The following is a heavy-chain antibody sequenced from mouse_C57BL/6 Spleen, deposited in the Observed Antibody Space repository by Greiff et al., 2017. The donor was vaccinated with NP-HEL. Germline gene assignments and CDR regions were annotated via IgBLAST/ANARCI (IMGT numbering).Heavy chain of an antibody. D-gene: IGHD1-1*02. J-gene: IGHJ2*01. CDR3: ARMGGYYFDY. Sequence: VQLLQSGPDLVQPGASVKISCTASGFTFTDYYMNWVRQSPGKSLEWLGDINPNNGGTYYTQSFKGKATLTVDKSSSTAYMELRSLTSEDSAVYYCARMGGYYFDYWGQGTTLTVSS. V-gene: IGHV1-26*01. CDR2: INPNNGGT. CDR1: GFTFTDYY.